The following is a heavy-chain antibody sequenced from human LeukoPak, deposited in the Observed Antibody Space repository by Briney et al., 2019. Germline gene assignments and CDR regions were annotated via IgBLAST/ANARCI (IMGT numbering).Heavy chain of an antibody. J-gene: IGHJ3*02. CDR2: ISYDGSNK. D-gene: IGHD3-3*01. CDR1: GFTFGSYA. V-gene: IGHV3-30-3*01. Sequence: GSLRLSCAASGFTFGSYAMSWVRQAPGKGLEWVAVISYDGSNKYYADSVKGRFTISRDNSKNTLYLQMNSLRAEDTAVYYCARSPTYYDFWSGLEAFDIWGQGTMVTVSS. CDR3: ARSPTYYDFWSGLEAFDI.